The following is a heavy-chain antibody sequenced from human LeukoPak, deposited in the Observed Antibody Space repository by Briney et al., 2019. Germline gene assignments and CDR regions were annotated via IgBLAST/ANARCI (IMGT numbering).Heavy chain of an antibody. CDR1: GGTFSGYA. Sequence: SVKVSCKASGGTFSGYAISWVRQAPGQGLEWMGGIIPIFGTANYAQKFQGRVTITADKSTSTAYMELSSLRSEDTAVYYCARVAAADPYNWFDPWGQGTLVTVSS. D-gene: IGHD6-13*01. CDR2: IIPIFGTA. CDR3: ARVAAADPYNWFDP. J-gene: IGHJ5*02. V-gene: IGHV1-69*06.